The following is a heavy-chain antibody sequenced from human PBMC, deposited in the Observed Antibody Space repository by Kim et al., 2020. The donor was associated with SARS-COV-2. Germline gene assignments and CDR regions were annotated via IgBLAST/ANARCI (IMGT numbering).Heavy chain of an antibody. V-gene: IGHV4-4*02. CDR2: IYHSGST. D-gene: IGHD6-19*01. CDR1: GGSISSSNW. Sequence: SETLSLTCAVSGGSISSSNWWSWVRQPLGKGLEWIGEIYHSGSTNYNPSLKSRVTISVDKSKNQFSLKLSSVTAADTAVYYCARGYSSGWYHGGVYFDYWGQGTLVTVSS. CDR3: ARGYSSGWYHGGVYFDY. J-gene: IGHJ4*02.